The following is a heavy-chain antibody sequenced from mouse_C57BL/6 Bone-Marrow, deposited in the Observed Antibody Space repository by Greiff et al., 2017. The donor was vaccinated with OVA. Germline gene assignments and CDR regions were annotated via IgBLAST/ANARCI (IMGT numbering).Heavy chain of an antibody. V-gene: IGHV5-12*01. CDR1: GFTFSDYY. CDR2: ISNGGGST. D-gene: IGHD1-1*01. Sequence: DVKLVESGGGLVQPGGSLKLSCAASGFTFSDYYMYWVRQTPEKRLEWVAYISNGGGSTYYPDTVKGRFTISRDNAKNTLYLQMSRLKSEDTAMYYWARHYGSSYWYFDVWGTGTTVTVSS. J-gene: IGHJ1*03. CDR3: ARHYGSSYWYFDV.